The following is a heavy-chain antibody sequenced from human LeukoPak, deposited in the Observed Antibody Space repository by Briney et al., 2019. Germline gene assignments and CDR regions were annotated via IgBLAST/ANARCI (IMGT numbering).Heavy chain of an antibody. CDR1: GASMSSSY. J-gene: IGHJ5*02. V-gene: IGHV4-4*07. D-gene: IGHD3-10*01. CDR2: IYTSGVT. CDR3: SRGSYNSWS. Sequence: SETLSLTCTVSGASMSSSYWSWIRQPAGKGLEWIGRIYTSGVTSYNPSLKSRVIMSIDASKNQFSLNLSSVIAADTAEYYCSRGSYNSWSWGQGTLVTVSS.